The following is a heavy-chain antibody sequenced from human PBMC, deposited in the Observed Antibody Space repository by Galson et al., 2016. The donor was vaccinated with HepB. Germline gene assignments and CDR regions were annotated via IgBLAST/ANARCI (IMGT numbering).Heavy chain of an antibody. CDR1: GDSVYNNGAA. CDR3: ARAVMLGRGMDV. J-gene: IGHJ6*02. CDR2: TFYRSTWEN. V-gene: IGHV6-1*01. Sequence: CAISGDSVYNNGAAWVLIRQSPSRGLEWLGRTFYRSTWENHYAGSVKNRITISPDTSRNQFSLHLNSVTPEDTAVYYCARAVMLGRGMDVWGQGTTVTVSS. D-gene: IGHD3-10*01.